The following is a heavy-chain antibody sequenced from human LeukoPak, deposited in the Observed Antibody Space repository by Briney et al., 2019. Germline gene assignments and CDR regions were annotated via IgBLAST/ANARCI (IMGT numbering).Heavy chain of an antibody. V-gene: IGHV3-21*01. Sequence: GGSLRLSCAASGFTFSSYGMNWVRQAPGKGLEWVSSINSSSSYIHYADSVKGRFAISRDNAKNSLYLQMTSLRAEDTAVYYCARGLCSGGSCYLDWYFDLWGCGTLVTVSS. CDR3: ARGLCSGGSCYLDWYFDL. J-gene: IGHJ2*01. CDR1: GFTFSSYG. CDR2: INSSSSYI. D-gene: IGHD2-15*01.